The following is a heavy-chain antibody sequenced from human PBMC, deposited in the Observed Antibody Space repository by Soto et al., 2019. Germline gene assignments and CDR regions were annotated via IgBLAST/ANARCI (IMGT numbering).Heavy chain of an antibody. Sequence: QVQLVQSGAEVKKPGASVKVSCKAFGYTFTNYGTSWVRQAPGQGLEWMGWISAYNGNTNYAQKLQGRVTMTTDTSQGPGYMGLGGLGSDDTAGYYCGRRPRGGEQQLASDYWGQGTLVTVSS. J-gene: IGHJ4*02. V-gene: IGHV1-18*01. D-gene: IGHD6-13*01. CDR3: GRRPRGGEQQLASDY. CDR1: GYTFTNYG. CDR2: ISAYNGNT.